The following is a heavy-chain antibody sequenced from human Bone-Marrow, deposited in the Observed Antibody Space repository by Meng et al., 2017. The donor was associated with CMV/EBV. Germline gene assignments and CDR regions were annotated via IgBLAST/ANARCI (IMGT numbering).Heavy chain of an antibody. CDR2: ISSRSSSI. V-gene: IGHV3-21*04. Sequence: GESLKISCAASGFTFSSYTMNWVRQAPGKGLEWVSSISSRSSSIYYADSVKGRFTISRDNSKNTLYLQMNSLRAEDTAVYYCASSSIAARFPDYWGQGTLVTVSS. CDR3: ASSSIAARFPDY. CDR1: GFTFSSYT. D-gene: IGHD6-6*01. J-gene: IGHJ4*02.